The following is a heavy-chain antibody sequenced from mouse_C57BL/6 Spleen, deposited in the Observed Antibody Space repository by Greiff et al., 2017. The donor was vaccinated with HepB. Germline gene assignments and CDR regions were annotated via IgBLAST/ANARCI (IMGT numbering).Heavy chain of an antibody. Sequence: EVQLQQSGPELVKPGASVKIPCKASGYTFTDYNMDWVKQSHGKSLEWIGDINPNNGGTIYNQKFKGKATLTVDKSSSTAYMELRSLTSEDTAVYYCARGNYGNYEYFDVWGTGTTVTVSS. J-gene: IGHJ1*03. V-gene: IGHV1-18*01. D-gene: IGHD2-1*01. CDR2: INPNNGGT. CDR3: ARGNYGNYEYFDV. CDR1: GYTFTDYN.